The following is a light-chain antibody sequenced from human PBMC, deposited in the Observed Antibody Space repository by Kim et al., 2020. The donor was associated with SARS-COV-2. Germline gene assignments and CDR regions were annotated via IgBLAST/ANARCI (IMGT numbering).Light chain of an antibody. CDR1: QSVSSSY. CDR2: GAS. Sequence: EIVLTQSPDTLSLSPGERATLSCRASQSVSSSYLAWYQQKPGQAPRLLIYGASSRATGIPDRFSGSGSGTDFTLTISRLEPEDFAVYYCQQYGSSPYNFGQGTKLEI. CDR3: QQYGSSPYN. V-gene: IGKV3-20*01. J-gene: IGKJ2*01.